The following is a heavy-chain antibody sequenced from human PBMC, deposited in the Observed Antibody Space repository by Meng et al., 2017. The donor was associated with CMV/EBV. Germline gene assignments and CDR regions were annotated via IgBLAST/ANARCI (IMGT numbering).Heavy chain of an antibody. D-gene: IGHD5-12*01. CDR1: GGTFSSYA. CDR3: AREGALAYFDY. Sequence: QFRLGQSGAEVKKPGSLVKVSCKASGGTFSSYAISWVRQAPGQGLEWMRGITPIFGTANYAQKFQGRVTITADESTSTAYMELSSLRSEDTAVYYCAREGALAYFDYWGQGTLVTVSS. CDR2: ITPIFGTA. V-gene: IGHV1-69*12. J-gene: IGHJ4*02.